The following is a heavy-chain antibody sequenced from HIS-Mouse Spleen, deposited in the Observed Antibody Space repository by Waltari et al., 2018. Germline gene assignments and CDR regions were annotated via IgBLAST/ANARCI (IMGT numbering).Heavy chain of an antibody. D-gene: IGHD6-13*01. V-gene: IGHV4-39*07. CDR3: AREIPYSSSWYDWYFDL. CDR1: GGSISSSSYY. Sequence: QLQLQESGPGLVKPSETLSLTCTVSGGSISSSSYYWGWIRQPPGKGLEWIGSSYYSGTPYYKPSRKSRVTISVDTSKNQFSLKLSSVTAADTAVYYCAREIPYSSSWYDWYFDLWGRGTLVTVSS. J-gene: IGHJ2*01. CDR2: SYYSGTP.